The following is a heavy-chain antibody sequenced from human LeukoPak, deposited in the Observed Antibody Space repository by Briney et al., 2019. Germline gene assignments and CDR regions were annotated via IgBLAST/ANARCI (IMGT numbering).Heavy chain of an antibody. D-gene: IGHD1-26*01. V-gene: IGHV3-13*01. CDR3: TRAVGATNLGFDY. Sequence: GGSLRLSGATTGFTFSSYDMHLVRQATGKGLEWVSAIGTAGDTYYADSVKGRSTISRENAKNSLFLQVNSLRVGDTAVYYCTRAVGATNLGFDYWGQGTLVTVSS. J-gene: IGHJ4*02. CDR2: IGTAGDT. CDR1: GFTFSSYD.